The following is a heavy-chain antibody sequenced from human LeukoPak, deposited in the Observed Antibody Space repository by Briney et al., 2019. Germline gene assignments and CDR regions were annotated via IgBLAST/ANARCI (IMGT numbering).Heavy chain of an antibody. CDR2: IHYTGIT. CDR3: ARILEGSGATFDI. J-gene: IGHJ3*02. CDR1: GGSMNNYY. V-gene: IGHV4-59*01. D-gene: IGHD6-25*01. Sequence: SETLSLTCIVSGGSMNNYYWSWIRQPPGKGLEWIAYIHYTGITNYNPFLKSRVTISLDTSKSQFSLKLNSVTAADTAFYYCARILEGSGATFDIWGQGTMDTVSS.